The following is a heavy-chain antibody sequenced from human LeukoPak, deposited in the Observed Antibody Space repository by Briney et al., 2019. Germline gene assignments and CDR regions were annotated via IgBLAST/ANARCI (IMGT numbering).Heavy chain of an antibody. Sequence: PSETLSLTCTVSGASLSSNYWSWIRQPAGKGLGWIGRIYTSGSTDYNPSLESQVTMSVDTSKNQFSLKLSSVTAADTAVYYCARLNIHNWFDPWGQGTLVIVSS. D-gene: IGHD2/OR15-2a*01. V-gene: IGHV4-4*07. CDR1: GASLSSNY. CDR3: ARLNIHNWFDP. CDR2: IYTSGST. J-gene: IGHJ5*02.